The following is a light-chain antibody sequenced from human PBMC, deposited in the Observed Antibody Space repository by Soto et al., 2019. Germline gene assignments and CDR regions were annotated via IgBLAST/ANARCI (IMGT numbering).Light chain of an antibody. CDR1: SSNIGARYD. Sequence: QLVLTQPPSVSGAPGQRVTVSCTGSSSNIGARYDVHWYQQLPGTAPKLLIYGNITRPSGVPDRFSGSKSGTSASLTITGLQAEDEADYYCQSYDSSLSGWVFGSGTKLTVL. CDR2: GNI. J-gene: IGLJ1*01. V-gene: IGLV1-40*01. CDR3: QSYDSSLSGWV.